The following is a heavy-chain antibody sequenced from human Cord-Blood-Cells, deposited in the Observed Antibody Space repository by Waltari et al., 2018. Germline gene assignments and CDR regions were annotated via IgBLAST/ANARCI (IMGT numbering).Heavy chain of an antibody. Sequence: QVQLVQSGAEVKKPGSSVKVSCKASGGTFSSYTISWVRQAPGQGLEWMGRIIPILRIANYAQKFQGRVTITADKSTSTAYMELSSLRSEETAVYYCARVYCSSTSCYGSWFDPWGQGTLVTVSS. V-gene: IGHV1-69*02. CDR3: ARVYCSSTSCYGSWFDP. CDR1: GGTFSSYT. D-gene: IGHD2-2*01. CDR2: IIPILRIA. J-gene: IGHJ5*02.